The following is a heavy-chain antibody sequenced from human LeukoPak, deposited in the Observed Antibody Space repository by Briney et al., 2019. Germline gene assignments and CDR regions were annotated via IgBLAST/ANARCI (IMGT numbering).Heavy chain of an antibody. V-gene: IGHV4-38-2*02. CDR1: GYSISSGYY. Sequence: SETLSLTCTVSGYSISSGYYWGWIRQPPGKGLEWIGSIYHSGSTYYNPSLKSRVTISVDTSKNQFSLKLSSVTAADTAVYYCARIPTFFSYFDYWGQGTLVTVSS. CDR3: ARIPTFFSYFDY. CDR2: IYHSGST. J-gene: IGHJ4*02. D-gene: IGHD3-3*01.